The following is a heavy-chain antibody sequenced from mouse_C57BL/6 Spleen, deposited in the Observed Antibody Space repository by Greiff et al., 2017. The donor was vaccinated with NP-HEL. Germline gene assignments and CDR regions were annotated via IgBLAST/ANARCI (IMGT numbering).Heavy chain of an antibody. J-gene: IGHJ2*01. CDR3: TRGEIYYGNFFYFDY. V-gene: IGHV1-15*01. CDR2: IDPETGGT. Sequence: QVQLKQSGAELVRPGASVTLSCKASGYTFTDYEMHWVKQTPVHGLEWIGAIDPETGGTAYNQKFKGKAILTADKSSSTAYMELRSLTSEDSAVYYCTRGEIYYGNFFYFDYWGQGTTLTVSS. CDR1: GYTFTDYE. D-gene: IGHD2-1*01.